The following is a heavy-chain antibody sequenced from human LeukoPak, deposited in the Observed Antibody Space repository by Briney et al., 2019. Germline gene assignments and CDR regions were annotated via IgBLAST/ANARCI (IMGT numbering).Heavy chain of an antibody. CDR1: GHTFTDYY. Sequence: ASVKVSCKASGHTFTDYYIGWVLQAPGQGLEWMGWINPNSGGTNYAQKFQGRVTMTRDTSISTAYMELSKLRSDDTAVYYCARNVVPAAMPLTSPFDYWGQGTLVTVSS. D-gene: IGHD2-2*01. CDR2: INPNSGGT. CDR3: ARNVVPAAMPLTSPFDY. J-gene: IGHJ4*02. V-gene: IGHV1-2*02.